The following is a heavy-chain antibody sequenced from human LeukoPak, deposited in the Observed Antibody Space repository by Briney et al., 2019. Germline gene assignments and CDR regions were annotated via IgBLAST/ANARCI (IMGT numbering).Heavy chain of an antibody. J-gene: IGHJ5*02. CDR2: MWYDGSNK. D-gene: IGHD1-7*01. CDR1: GFTFSSYG. V-gene: IGHV3-33*01. Sequence: GRSLRLSCAASGFTFSSYGMHWVRQAPGKGLEWVAVMWYDGSNKYYADSVKGRFTISRDNSKNTLYLQMNSLRAEDTAVYYCARGGITGTTKLFDPWGQGTLVTVSS. CDR3: ARGGITGTTKLFDP.